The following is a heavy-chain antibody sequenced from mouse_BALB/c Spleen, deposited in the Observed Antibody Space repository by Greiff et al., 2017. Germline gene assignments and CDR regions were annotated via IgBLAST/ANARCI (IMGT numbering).Heavy chain of an antibody. CDR2: INPYNDGT. J-gene: IGHJ3*01. Sequence: PGQGLEWIGYINPYNDGTKYNEKFKGKATLTSDKSSSTAYMELSSLTSEDSAVYYCARGLLGAWFAYWGQGTLVTVSA. D-gene: IGHD2-3*01. CDR3: ARGLLGAWFAY. V-gene: IGHV1-14*01.